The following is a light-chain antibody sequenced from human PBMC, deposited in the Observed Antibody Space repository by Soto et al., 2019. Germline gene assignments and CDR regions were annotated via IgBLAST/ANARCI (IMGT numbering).Light chain of an antibody. CDR1: QSVSNY. CDR2: GAS. J-gene: IGKJ2*02. CDR3: QHLGGSPRT. V-gene: IGKV3-11*01. Sequence: PGARATLSCRASQSVSNYLAWYQQKPGQAPRLLIYGASNRATGIPARFTGSGSATDFTLTITSLEPEDFAVYYCQHLGGSPRTFGQGTKLEIK.